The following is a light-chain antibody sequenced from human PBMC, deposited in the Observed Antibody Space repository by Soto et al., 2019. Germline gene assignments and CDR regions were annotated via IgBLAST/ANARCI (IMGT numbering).Light chain of an antibody. Sequence: DVQMTQSPSTLSASVGDKVTITCRASQSISSWLAWYQQKPGKAPKLLIYKASTLKSGVPSRFSGSGSGTGFTFTISSLQPEDFATYYCQQYESLPLTFGQGTRLEIK. CDR2: KAS. J-gene: IGKJ5*01. CDR3: QQYESLPLT. V-gene: IGKV1-5*03. CDR1: QSISSW.